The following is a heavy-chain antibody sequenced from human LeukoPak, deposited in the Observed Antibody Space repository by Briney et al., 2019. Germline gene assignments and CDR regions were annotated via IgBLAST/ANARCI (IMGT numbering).Heavy chain of an antibody. CDR1: GYSFTSYW. CDR2: IYPGDSDT. Sequence: GESLKISCKGSGYSFTSYWIGWVRQMPGKGLEWMGIIYPGDSDTRYSPSFQGQVTISADKSISTAYLQWSSLKASDTAMYYCARAYSTRSSSRKYYFDYWGQGTLVTVSS. V-gene: IGHV5-51*01. CDR3: ARAYSTRSSSRKYYFDY. D-gene: IGHD6-6*01. J-gene: IGHJ4*02.